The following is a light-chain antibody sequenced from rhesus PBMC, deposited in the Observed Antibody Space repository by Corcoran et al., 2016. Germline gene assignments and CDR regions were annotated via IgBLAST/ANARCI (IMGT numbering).Light chain of an antibody. CDR1: QGISDY. J-gene: IGKJ3*01. Sequence: DIQMTQSPSSLSASVGDRVTITCRASQGISDYLSWYQQKPGKAPKRLIYAASSLESGGPPRFSGSGSGTEFTLTINSLQPEDFAAYYGLQGYSTPFTFGPGTKLDIK. CDR3: LQGYSTPFT. CDR2: AAS. V-gene: IGKV1-36*02.